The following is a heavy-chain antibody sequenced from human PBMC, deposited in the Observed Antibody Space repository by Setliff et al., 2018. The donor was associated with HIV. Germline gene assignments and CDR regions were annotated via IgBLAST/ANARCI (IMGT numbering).Heavy chain of an antibody. V-gene: IGHV4-39*02. Sequence: PSETLSLTCTVSGGSISSSRYYWGWIRQPPGKGLEWIASIYFSGNTRYNPSLKSRVTISADTSKNQFSLKLTSVTAADTAVYYCARDWNHYFYYMDVWGKGTTVTVSS. D-gene: IGHD1-1*01. CDR3: ARDWNHYFYYMDV. CDR2: IYFSGNT. CDR1: GGSISSSRYY. J-gene: IGHJ6*03.